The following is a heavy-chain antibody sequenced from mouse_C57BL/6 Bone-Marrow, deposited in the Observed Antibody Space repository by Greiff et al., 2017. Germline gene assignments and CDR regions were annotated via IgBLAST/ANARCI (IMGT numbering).Heavy chain of an antibody. Sequence: VQLVESGPGLVAPSQSLSITCTVSGFSLTSYGVHWVRQPPGKGLAWLVVIWSDGSTTYNSALKSRLSISKDNSKSQVFLKMNSLQTDDTAMYXCARHNYYYGSSYGGYFDVWGTGTTVTVSS. V-gene: IGHV2-6-1*01. CDR1: GFSLTSYG. J-gene: IGHJ1*03. CDR3: ARHNYYYGSSYGGYFDV. D-gene: IGHD1-1*01. CDR2: IWSDGST.